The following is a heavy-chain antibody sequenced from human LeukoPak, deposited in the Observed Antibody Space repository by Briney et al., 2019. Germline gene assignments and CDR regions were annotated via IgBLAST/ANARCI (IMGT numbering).Heavy chain of an antibody. CDR1: GFTLSSYW. D-gene: IGHD3-22*01. V-gene: IGHV3-74*01. Sequence: PGGSLRLSCAASGFTLSSYWTHCVRQAPGRGLVWVSRINKEGRYTNYADSVKGRFTISRDNSKDTLYLQMNSLRAEDTAVYYCARQIAYYYDSSGYYTTDYWGQGTLVTVSS. CDR2: INKEGRYT. CDR3: ARQIAYYYDSSGYYTTDY. J-gene: IGHJ4*02.